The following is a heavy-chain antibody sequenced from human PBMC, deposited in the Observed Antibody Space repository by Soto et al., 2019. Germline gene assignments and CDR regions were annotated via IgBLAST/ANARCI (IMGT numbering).Heavy chain of an antibody. CDR3: ARQGMEFRNWNYLPWPDDYYYYGMDV. CDR2: ISAYNGNT. J-gene: IGHJ6*02. V-gene: IGHV1-18*04. CDR1: GYTFTDYY. Sequence: QVQLVQSGAEVKKPGASVRVSCKASGYTFTDYYMHWVRQAPGLGLEWVGWISAYNGNTNYAQKLQGRVTMTTDTSTSTAYMELRSLRSDDTAVYYCARQGMEFRNWNYLPWPDDYYYYGMDVWGQGTTVTVSS. D-gene: IGHD1-7*01.